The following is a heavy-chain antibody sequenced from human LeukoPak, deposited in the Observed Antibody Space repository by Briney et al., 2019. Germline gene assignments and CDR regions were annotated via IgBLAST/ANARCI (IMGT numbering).Heavy chain of an antibody. CDR2: IYYSGST. V-gene: IGHV4-59*01. Sequence: SETLSLTCTVSGGSISSYYWSWIRQPPGKGLEWIGYIYYSGSTNYNPSLKSRVTISVDTSKNQFSLKLSSVTAADTAVYYCARTSSSAAYYYYMDVWGKGTTVTVSS. CDR3: ARTSSSAAYYYYMDV. J-gene: IGHJ6*03. D-gene: IGHD6-6*01. CDR1: GGSISSYY.